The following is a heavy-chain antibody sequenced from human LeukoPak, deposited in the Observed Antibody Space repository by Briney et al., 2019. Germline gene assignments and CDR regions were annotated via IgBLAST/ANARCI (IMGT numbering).Heavy chain of an antibody. V-gene: IGHV4-59*08. J-gene: IGHJ4*02. CDR1: GASISGYF. CDR3: ARHYDGGAKLRLDY. Sequence: RPSETLSLTCTVSGASISGYFWSWIRQPPGKGPGWIGFIHYSGSANYNPSLESRLTTSADTSKNQFSLKLSSVVAADTAVYYCARHYDGGAKLRLDYWGRGTLVTVSS. D-gene: IGHD3-22*01. CDR2: IHYSGSA.